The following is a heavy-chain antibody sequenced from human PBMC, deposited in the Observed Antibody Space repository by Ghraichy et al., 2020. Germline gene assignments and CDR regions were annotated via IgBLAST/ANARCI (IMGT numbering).Heavy chain of an antibody. Sequence: GESLNISCAASGFILSSDWMHWVRQAPGKGLVWVSHINPDGTITNYVDSVKGRFTISRDIAKNTLYLQMNSLTVDDTALYYCTKGGSTALGDWGQGTLVTVSS. D-gene: IGHD3-16*01. V-gene: IGHV3-74*01. J-gene: IGHJ4*02. CDR2: INPDGTIT. CDR3: TKGGSTALGD. CDR1: GFILSSDW.